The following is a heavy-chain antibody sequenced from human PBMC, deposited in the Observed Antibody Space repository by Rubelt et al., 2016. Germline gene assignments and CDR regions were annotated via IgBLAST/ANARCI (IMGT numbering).Heavy chain of an antibody. J-gene: IGHJ4*02. CDR2: INHSGST. V-gene: IGHV4-34*01. D-gene: IGHD6-13*01. CDR3: ARGSSSSWTKVYFDY. CDR1: GGSFSGYY. Sequence: QVQLQQWGAGLLKPSETLSLTCAVYGGSFSGYYWSWIRQPPGKGLEWIGEINHSGSTNYNPSLKSRVTISVDTSKNQFSRKLSSVTAADTAVYYCARGSSSSWTKVYFDYWGQGTLVTVSS.